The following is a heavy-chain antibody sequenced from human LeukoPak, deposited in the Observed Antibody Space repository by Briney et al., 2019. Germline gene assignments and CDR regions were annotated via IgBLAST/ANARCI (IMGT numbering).Heavy chain of an antibody. CDR1: GYTFTSYA. J-gene: IGHJ3*02. V-gene: IGHV1-8*02. Sequence: ASVKVSCKASGYTFTSYAMNWVRQATGQGLEWMGWMNPNSGNTGYAQKFQGRVTMTRNTSISTAYMELSSLRSEDTAVYYCASGYGSGDRDAFDIWGQGTMVTVSS. CDR3: ASGYGSGDRDAFDI. D-gene: IGHD3-10*01. CDR2: MNPNSGNT.